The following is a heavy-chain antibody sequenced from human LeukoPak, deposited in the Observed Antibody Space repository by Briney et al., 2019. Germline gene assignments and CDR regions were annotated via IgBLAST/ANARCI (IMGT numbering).Heavy chain of an antibody. CDR3: ASDLPPPIAVGVQGY. J-gene: IGHJ4*02. CDR1: GFTFSSYA. V-gene: IGHV3-30-3*01. CDR2: ISYDGSNK. D-gene: IGHD6-19*01. Sequence: GGSLRLSCAASGFTFSSYAMHWVRQAPGKGLEWVAVISYDGSNKYYADSVKGRFTISRDNSKNTLYLQMNSLRAEDTAVYYCASDLPPPIAVGVQGYWGQGTLVTVSS.